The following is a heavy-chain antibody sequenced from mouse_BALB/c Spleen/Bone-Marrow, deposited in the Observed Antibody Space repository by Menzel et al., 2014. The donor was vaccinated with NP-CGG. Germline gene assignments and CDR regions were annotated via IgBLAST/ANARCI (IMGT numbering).Heavy chain of an antibody. Sequence: VQLQQSGAELVRPGASVKLSCKASGYSFTNYWMNWMKQRPGQGLGWIGMIHPSDSETRLNQKFKDKATLTVDKSSSTAYMQLSSPTSEDSAVYYCASDDYDGSWFAYWGQGTLVTVSA. J-gene: IGHJ3*01. V-gene: IGHV1-74*04. CDR3: ASDDYDGSWFAY. D-gene: IGHD2-4*01. CDR1: GYSFTNYW. CDR2: IHPSDSET.